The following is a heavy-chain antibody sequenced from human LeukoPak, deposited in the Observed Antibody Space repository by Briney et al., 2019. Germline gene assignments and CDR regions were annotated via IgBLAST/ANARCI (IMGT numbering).Heavy chain of an antibody. CDR3: ARVEKSYSSSWYNFDY. CDR1: EFTFRIFY. D-gene: IGHD6-13*01. V-gene: IGHV3-11*04. J-gene: IGHJ4*02. Sequence: TGGSLRLSCAASEFTFRIFYMSWIRQAPGKGLEWVSYISSSGSTIYYADSVKGRFTISRDNAKNSLYLQMNSLRAEDTAVYYCARVEKSYSSSWYNFDYWGQGTLVTVSS. CDR2: ISSSGSTI.